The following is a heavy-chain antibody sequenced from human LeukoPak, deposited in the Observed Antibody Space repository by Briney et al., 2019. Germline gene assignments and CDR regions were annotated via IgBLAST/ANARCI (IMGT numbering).Heavy chain of an antibody. J-gene: IGHJ6*03. CDR1: VGSLSSYL. CDR2: IYYSGST. Sequence: PSETLSLTCTVSVGSLSSYLWSWIRQPPGRGLEGIGYIYYSGSTNYNPSLKSRVTISVDTSKNQFSLKLSSVTAADTAVYYCARGGGYCSGGSCYDYYYYYYMDVWGKGTTVTVSS. CDR3: ARGGGYCSGGSCYDYYYYYYMDV. D-gene: IGHD2-15*01. V-gene: IGHV4-59*01.